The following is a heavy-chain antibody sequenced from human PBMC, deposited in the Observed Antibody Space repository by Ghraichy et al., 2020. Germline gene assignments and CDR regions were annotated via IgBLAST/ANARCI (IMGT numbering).Heavy chain of an antibody. CDR1: GGSVSRGSYY. CDR2: VYNTGST. J-gene: IGHJ4*02. V-gene: IGHV4-61*01. D-gene: IGHD2-15*01. Sequence: SETLSLTCNVSGGSVSRGSYYWSWIRQPPGKGLEYIGYVYNTGSTYYNPSLKSRITMSVDPSRNQFSLNLHSVTAADTAVYYFARGAATTTLFDYWGQGTLVTVSS. CDR3: ARGAATTTLFDY.